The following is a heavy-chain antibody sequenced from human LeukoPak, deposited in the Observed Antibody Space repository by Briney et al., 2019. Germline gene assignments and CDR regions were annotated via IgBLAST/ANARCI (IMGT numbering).Heavy chain of an antibody. CDR1: DGSITNYY. CDR3: ARNAAVATSRTWFDP. D-gene: IGHD6-19*01. Sequence: SKTLSLTCTVSDGSITNYYWSWIRQTPGKGLEWIGFTHYSESTIYNPSLKSRVTMSVDTSKNHLSLKLNSVTAADTALYYCARNAAVATSRTWFDPWGQGTLVTVSS. CDR2: THYSEST. J-gene: IGHJ5*02. V-gene: IGHV4-59*08.